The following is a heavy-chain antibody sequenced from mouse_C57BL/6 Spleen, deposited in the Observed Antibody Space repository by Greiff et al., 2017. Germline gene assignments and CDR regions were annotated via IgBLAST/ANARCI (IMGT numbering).Heavy chain of an antibody. V-gene: IGHV1-69*01. CDR2: IDPSDSYT. CDR1: GYTFTSYW. D-gene: IGHD3-2*02. J-gene: IGHJ2*01. Sequence: QVQLQQPGAELVMPGASVKLSCKASGYTFTSYWMHWVKQRPGQGLEWIGEIDPSDSYTNYNQKFKGKSTLTVDKSSSTAYMQLRSRTSEYAAVYYCARRSSSGPPFDDWGQGTTLTVSS. CDR3: ARRSSSGPPFDD.